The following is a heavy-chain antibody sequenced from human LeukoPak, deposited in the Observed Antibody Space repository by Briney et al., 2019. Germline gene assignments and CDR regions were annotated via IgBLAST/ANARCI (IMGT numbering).Heavy chain of an antibody. CDR2: IYTSGST. CDR3: ARIYGGNSRLGFDP. J-gene: IGHJ5*02. Sequence: SETLSLTCTVSGGSISSYYWSWIRQPPGKGLEWIGYIYTSGSTNYNPSLKSRVTISVDTSKNQFSLKLSSVTAADTAVYYCARIYGGNSRLGFDPWGQGTLVTVSS. V-gene: IGHV4-4*09. CDR1: GGSISSYY. D-gene: IGHD4-23*01.